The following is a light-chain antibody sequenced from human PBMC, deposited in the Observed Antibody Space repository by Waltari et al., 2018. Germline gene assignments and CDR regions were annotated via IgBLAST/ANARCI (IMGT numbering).Light chain of an antibody. V-gene: IGKV3-11*01. CDR2: DTF. J-gene: IGKJ5*01. Sequence: EVVLTQSPATLSLSPGERATLSCRASQSVGRYLAWYQQKPGQAPRLLIYDTFFRATGIPARFSGSGSGTDFTLTISSLEPEDFAVYYCQQRLNWPPVTFGQGTRLEIK. CDR1: QSVGRY. CDR3: QQRLNWPPVT.